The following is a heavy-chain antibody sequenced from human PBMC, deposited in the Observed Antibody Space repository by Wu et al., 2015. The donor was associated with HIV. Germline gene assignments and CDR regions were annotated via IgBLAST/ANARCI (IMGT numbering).Heavy chain of an antibody. D-gene: IGHD3-3*01. V-gene: IGHV1-2*02. CDR1: GYTFTGYY. J-gene: IGHJ4*02. Sequence: QVQLVQSGAEVKKPGASVKVSCKASGYTFTGYYMHWVRQAPGQGLEWMGWINPNSGGTNYAQKFQGRVTMTRDTSISTAYMELSRLRSDDTAVYYCARDLKGGGGTPLPIFGVVGNTTFDYVGPGNPGHRL. CDR3: ARDLKGGGGTPLPIFGVVGNTTFDY. CDR2: INPNSGGT.